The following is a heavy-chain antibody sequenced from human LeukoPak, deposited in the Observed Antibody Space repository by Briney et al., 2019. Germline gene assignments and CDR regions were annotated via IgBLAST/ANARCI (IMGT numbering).Heavy chain of an antibody. D-gene: IGHD2-2*02. Sequence: GRSLRLSCAASGFTFDDYAMHWVRQAPGKGLEWVSGISWNSGSIGYADSVKGRFTISRDNAKNSLYLQMNSLRAEDTALYYCAKGGGPDIVVVPAAIGFAFDIWGQGTMVIVSS. CDR2: ISWNSGSI. V-gene: IGHV3-9*01. CDR1: GFTFDDYA. J-gene: IGHJ3*02. CDR3: AKGGGPDIVVVPAAIGFAFDI.